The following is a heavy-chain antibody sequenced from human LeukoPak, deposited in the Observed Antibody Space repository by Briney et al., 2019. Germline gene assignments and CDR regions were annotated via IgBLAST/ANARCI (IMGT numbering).Heavy chain of an antibody. Sequence: GASVKVSCKASGYTFTSYYMHWVRQAPGQGLEWMGIINPSGGSTSYAQKFQGRVTMTRDTSTSTVYMELSSLRSEDTAVYYCARNIYSGSLNYYFDYWGQGTLVTVFS. V-gene: IGHV1-46*01. CDR3: ARNIYSGSLNYYFDY. D-gene: IGHD1-26*01. CDR1: GYTFTSYY. CDR2: INPSGGST. J-gene: IGHJ4*02.